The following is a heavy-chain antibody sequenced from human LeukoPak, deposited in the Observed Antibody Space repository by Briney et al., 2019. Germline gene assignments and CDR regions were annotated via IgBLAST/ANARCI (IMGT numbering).Heavy chain of an antibody. CDR1: GFTFDDYA. J-gene: IGHJ4*02. CDR3: AKTMGAIDHDF. Sequence: GRSLRLSCAVSGFTFDDYAMHWVRQAPGKGLEWVSAISGSGGSTYYADSVKGRFTISRDSSKNTLYLQMNNLRVEDAALYYCAKTMGAIDHDFWGQGTLVTVSS. CDR2: ISGSGGST. V-gene: IGHV3-23*01. D-gene: IGHD1-26*01.